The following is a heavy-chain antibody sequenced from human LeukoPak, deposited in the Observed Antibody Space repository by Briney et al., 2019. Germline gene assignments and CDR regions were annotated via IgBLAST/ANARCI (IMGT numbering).Heavy chain of an antibody. D-gene: IGHD4-17*01. Sequence: PGGSLRLSCAASGFTFSSYAMHWVRQAPGKGLEWVAVISYDGSNKYYADSVKGRFTISRDNSKNTLYLQMNSLRAEDPAVYYCAREDDATVTEYFDYWGQGTLVTVSS. CDR2: ISYDGSNK. J-gene: IGHJ4*02. CDR3: AREDDATVTEYFDY. CDR1: GFTFSSYA. V-gene: IGHV3-30-3*01.